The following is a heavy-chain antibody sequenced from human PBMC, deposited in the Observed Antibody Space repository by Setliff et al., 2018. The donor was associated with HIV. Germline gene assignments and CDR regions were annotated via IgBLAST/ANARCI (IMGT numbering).Heavy chain of an antibody. CDR1: GGSFSGHY. V-gene: IGHV4-34*01. Sequence: PSETLSLTCAVYGGSFSGHYWSWIRQPPGKGMEWIGEVNHRGSTNYNPSLKSRVTMSIDKSKNQFSLKLSSVTAADTAVYYCARLEGTMVRGAHDAFDIWGQGTMVTVSS. CDR2: VNHRGST. J-gene: IGHJ3*02. CDR3: ARLEGTMVRGAHDAFDI. D-gene: IGHD3-10*01.